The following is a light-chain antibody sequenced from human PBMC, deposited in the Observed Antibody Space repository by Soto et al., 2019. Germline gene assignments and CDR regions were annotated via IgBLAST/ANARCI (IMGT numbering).Light chain of an antibody. J-gene: IGKJ1*01. CDR3: QHYNSYSEA. CDR1: QSISSW. CDR2: KAS. Sequence: ASTLSASVGDRVTITCRASQSISSWLAWYQQKPGKAPKLLIYKASTLKSGVPSRFSGSGSGTEFTLTISSLQPDDFATYYCQHYNSYSEAFGQGTKVDIK. V-gene: IGKV1-5*03.